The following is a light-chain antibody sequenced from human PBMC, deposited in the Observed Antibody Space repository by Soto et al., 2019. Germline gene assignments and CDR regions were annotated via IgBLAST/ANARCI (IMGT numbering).Light chain of an antibody. CDR3: SSYTSSCTVV. CDR1: SSDVGGYNY. Sequence: QPVLTQPASVSGSPGQSITISCTGTSSDVGGYNYVSWYQQHPRKAPKLMIYDVSNRPSGVSNRFSGSKSGNTASLTISGLQAEDEADYYCSSYTSSCTVVFGGGTKLTL. CDR2: DVS. J-gene: IGLJ2*01. V-gene: IGLV2-14*01.